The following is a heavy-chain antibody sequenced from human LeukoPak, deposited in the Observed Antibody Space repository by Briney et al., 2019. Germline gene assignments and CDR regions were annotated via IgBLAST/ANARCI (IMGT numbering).Heavy chain of an antibody. D-gene: IGHD4-23*01. J-gene: IGHJ4*02. CDR1: GFTFSSYS. Sequence: PGGSLRLSCAASGFTFSSYSMNWVRQAPGKGLEWVSSISSSSSYIYYADSVKGRFTISRDNAKNSLYLQMNSLIAEDTAVYYCATYPFSTVVTADYWGQGTLVTVSS. CDR3: ATYPFSTVVTADY. CDR2: ISSSSSYI. V-gene: IGHV3-21*01.